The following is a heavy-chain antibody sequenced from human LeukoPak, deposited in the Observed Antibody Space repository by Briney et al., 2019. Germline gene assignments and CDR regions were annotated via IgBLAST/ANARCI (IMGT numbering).Heavy chain of an antibody. CDR2: IYTSGST. D-gene: IGHD5-12*01. J-gene: IGHJ4*02. V-gene: IGHV4-61*02. CDR1: GGSISSGSYY. CDR3: ARGGYSGYGQFDY. Sequence: SETLSLTCTVSGGSISSGSYYWSWIRQPAGKGLEWIGRIYTSGSTNYNPSLKSRVTISMDTSKNQFSLKLSSVTAADTAVYYCARGGYSGYGQFDYWGQGTLVTVSS.